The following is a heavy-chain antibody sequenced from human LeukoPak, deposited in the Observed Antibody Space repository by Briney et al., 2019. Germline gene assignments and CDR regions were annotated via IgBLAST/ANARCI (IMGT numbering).Heavy chain of an antibody. D-gene: IGHD6-13*01. CDR2: VKQDGSEK. J-gene: IGHJ4*02. CDR3: ARASYSSSWFPTYFDY. V-gene: IGHV3-7*01. CDR1: GFTFSSNW. Sequence: GGSLRLSCAASGFTFSSNWMSWVRQAPGKGLEWVANVKQDGSEKYYVDSVKGRFTISRDNGKNSLHLQMNSLRAEDTAVYYCARASYSSSWFPTYFDYWGQGTLVTVSS.